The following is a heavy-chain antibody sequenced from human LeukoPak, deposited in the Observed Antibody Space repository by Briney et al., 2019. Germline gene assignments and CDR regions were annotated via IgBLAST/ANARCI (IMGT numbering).Heavy chain of an antibody. V-gene: IGHV1-69*05. J-gene: IGHJ5*02. CDR2: ISPICGTA. CDR1: GGTFSSYA. Sequence: SVKVSCKASGGTFSSYAISLVRQAHGRGLEWMGGISPICGTANYAQKFQGRVTITTDESTSTAYMELSSLRSEDTAVYYCARMLSGSYYSWFNPWGQGTLVTVSS. CDR3: ARMLSGSYYSWFNP. D-gene: IGHD1-26*01.